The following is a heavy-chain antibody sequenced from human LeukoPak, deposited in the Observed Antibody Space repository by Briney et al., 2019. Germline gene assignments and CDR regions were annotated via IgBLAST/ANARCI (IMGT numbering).Heavy chain of an antibody. V-gene: IGHV1-58*01. J-gene: IGHJ4*02. CDR3: AGEVAATLFFDS. Sequence: SVKVSCKASGFTFTSSAVQWVRQARGQRLEWIGWIVVGSGNTNYAQKFQERVTITRDTSTSTVYMDLNSLKSDDTAVYYCAGEVAATLFFDSWGQGTLVTVSS. CDR1: GFTFTSSA. D-gene: IGHD2-15*01. CDR2: IVVGSGNT.